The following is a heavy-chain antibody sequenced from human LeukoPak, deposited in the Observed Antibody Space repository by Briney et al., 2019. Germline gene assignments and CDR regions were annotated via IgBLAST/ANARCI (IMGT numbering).Heavy chain of an antibody. V-gene: IGHV3-53*01. D-gene: IGHD6-25*01. CDR3: ARVASGTLDY. Sequence: PGGSLRLSCAVSGFTVSSNYMSWVRQAPGKGLEWVSVIYSGTNTYYADSVKGRFIISRDNPKNMLYLQMNNLRAEDTAVYYCARVASGTLDYWGQGTLVTVSS. J-gene: IGHJ4*02. CDR1: GFTVSSNY. CDR2: IYSGTNT.